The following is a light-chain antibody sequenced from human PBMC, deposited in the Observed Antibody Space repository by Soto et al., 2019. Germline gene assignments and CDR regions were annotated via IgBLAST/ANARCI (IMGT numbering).Light chain of an antibody. J-gene: IGKJ3*01. V-gene: IGKV1-27*01. CDR3: QQFNSVPNT. CDR2: SAS. CDR1: HAISTY. Sequence: DLPMTQSPSSLSASVGDRVTITCRASHAISTYLAWYQQKPGKVPKLLIYSASTLHSGVPSRFSGSGSGTDFTLTISSLQPEDVATYYCQQFNSVPNTFGPGTKVDIK.